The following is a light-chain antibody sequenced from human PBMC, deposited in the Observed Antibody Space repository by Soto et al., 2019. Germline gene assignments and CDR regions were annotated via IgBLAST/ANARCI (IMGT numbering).Light chain of an antibody. CDR1: SSDIGSYNL. CDR3: CSYAGTPTFRYV. CDR2: EVT. V-gene: IGLV2-23*02. J-gene: IGLJ1*01. Sequence: QSALTQPASVSGSPGQSITISCTGTSSDIGSYNLVSWYQQNPGKAPKLIIYEVTERPSGVSSRFSGFKSGNTASLTISGLQAENEADYYCCSYAGTPTFRYVFGAGPKLTVL.